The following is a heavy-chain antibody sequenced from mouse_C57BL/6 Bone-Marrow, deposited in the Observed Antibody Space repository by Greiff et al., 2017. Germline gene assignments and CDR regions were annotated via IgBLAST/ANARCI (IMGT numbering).Heavy chain of an antibody. CDR2: ISYDGSN. V-gene: IGHV3-6*01. CDR1: GYSITSGYY. CDR3: ARGDFYYGSSFVRDYFDY. Sequence: EVHLVESGPGLVKPSQSLSLTCSVTGYSITSGYYWNWIRQFPGNKLEWMGYISYDGSNNYNPSLKNRISITRDTSKNQFFLKLNSVTTEDTATYYCARGDFYYGSSFVRDYFDYWGQGTTLTVSS. D-gene: IGHD1-1*01. J-gene: IGHJ2*01.